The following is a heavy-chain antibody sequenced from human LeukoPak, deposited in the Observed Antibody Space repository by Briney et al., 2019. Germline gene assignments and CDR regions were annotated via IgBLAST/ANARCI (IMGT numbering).Heavy chain of an antibody. CDR2: INWNGGST. CDR1: GSTFDDYG. CDR3: ARDHDSSGYYDY. D-gene: IGHD3-22*01. V-gene: IGHV3-20*01. J-gene: IGHJ4*02. Sequence: PGGSLRLSCAASGSTFDDYGMSWVRQAPGKGLEWVSGINWNGGSTGYADSVKGRFTISRDNAKNSLYLQMNSLRAEDTALYHCARDHDSSGYYDYWGQGTLVTVPS.